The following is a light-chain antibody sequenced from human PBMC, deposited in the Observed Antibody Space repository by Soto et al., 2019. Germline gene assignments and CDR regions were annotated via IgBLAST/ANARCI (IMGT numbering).Light chain of an antibody. V-gene: IGKV3-11*01. CDR2: DAS. J-gene: IGKJ1*01. CDR3: QQRSNWQRT. Sequence: EIVLTQSPATLSLSPGERATLSCRAGQSVGSYLAWYQQRPGQAPRLLIYDASNRATGIPARFSGSGSGTDFTLTISSLEPEDFAVYYCQQRSNWQRTFGQGTKVEIK. CDR1: QSVGSY.